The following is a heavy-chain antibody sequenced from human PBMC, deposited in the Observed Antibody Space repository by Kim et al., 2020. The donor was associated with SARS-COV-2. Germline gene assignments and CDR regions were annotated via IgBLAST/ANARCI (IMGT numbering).Heavy chain of an antibody. J-gene: IGHJ4*02. Sequence: SQTLSLTCAISGDSVSSNSAAWNWIRQSPSRGLEWLGRTYYRSKWYYDYAVYVKSRITIDPDTSKNQFTLQLNSVTPEDTAVYYCARAGYSRSSKNFDYWGQGSLVTVSP. CDR2: TYYRSKWYY. V-gene: IGHV6-1*01. CDR3: ARAGYSRSSKNFDY. D-gene: IGHD5-18*01. CDR1: GDSVSSNSAA.